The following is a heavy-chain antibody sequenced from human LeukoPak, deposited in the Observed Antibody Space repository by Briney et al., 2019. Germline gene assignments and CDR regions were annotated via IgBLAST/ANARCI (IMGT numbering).Heavy chain of an antibody. CDR1: GGSISSGSYY. CDR3: ARVFLMAEGAFDI. V-gene: IGHV4-61*02. J-gene: IGHJ3*02. Sequence: SETLSLTCTVSGGSISSGSYYWSWIRQPAGKGLEWIGRIYTSGSTNYNPSLKSRATISVDTSKNQFSLKLSSVTAADTAVYYCARVFLMAEGAFDIWGQGTMVTVSS. D-gene: IGHD2-8*01. CDR2: IYTSGST.